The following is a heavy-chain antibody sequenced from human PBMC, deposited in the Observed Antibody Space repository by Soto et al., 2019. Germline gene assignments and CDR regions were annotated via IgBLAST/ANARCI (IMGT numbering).Heavy chain of an antibody. J-gene: IGHJ6*02. Sequence: SVKVSFKASGGTFSSYAISWLRQAPGQGLEWMGGIIPIFGTANYAQRFQGRVTITADKSTSTAYMELSSLRSEDTAVYYCARAVVRGDSSGYYPPFGMDVWGQGTTVTVSS. D-gene: IGHD3-22*01. CDR1: GGTFSSYA. CDR2: IIPIFGTA. CDR3: ARAVVRGDSSGYYPPFGMDV. V-gene: IGHV1-69*06.